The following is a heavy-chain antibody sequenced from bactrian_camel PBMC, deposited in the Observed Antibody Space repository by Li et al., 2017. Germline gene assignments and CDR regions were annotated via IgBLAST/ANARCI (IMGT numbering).Heavy chain of an antibody. D-gene: IGHD4*01. CDR3: AAVRFGGPLSGYDDCPLRYEYNY. J-gene: IGHJ4*01. CDR1: GRSNENYF. Sequence: DVQLVESGGGSVQAGGSLRLSCAISGRSNENYFLAWFRQPPGKEREGVAAMYTGFGGGNIYYDDSVKGRFTISQDNSKNTLYLQMTSLKPEDTAVYFCAAVRFGGPLSGYDDCPLRYEYNYWGQGTQVTVS. V-gene: IGHV3S32*01. CDR2: MYTGFGGGNI.